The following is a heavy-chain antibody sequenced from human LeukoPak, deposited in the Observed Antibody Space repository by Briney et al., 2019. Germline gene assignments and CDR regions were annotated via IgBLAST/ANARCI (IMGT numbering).Heavy chain of an antibody. V-gene: IGHV1-18*01. CDR3: ARDRVSSSWYFDY. J-gene: IGHJ4*02. CDR2: ISAYNGNT. CDR1: GYTFTSYG. Sequence: ASVKISCKASGYTFTSYGISWVRQAPGQGLEWMGWISAYNGNTNYAQKLQGRVTMTTDTSTSTAHMELRSLRSDDTAVYYCARDRVSSSWYFDYWGQGTLVTVSS. D-gene: IGHD6-13*01.